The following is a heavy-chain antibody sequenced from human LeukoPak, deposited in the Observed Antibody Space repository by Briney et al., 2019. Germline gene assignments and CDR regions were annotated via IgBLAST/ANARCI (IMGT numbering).Heavy chain of an antibody. J-gene: IGHJ4*02. V-gene: IGHV1-2*02. D-gene: IGHD3-9*01. CDR3: ARVLFNSGYDY. Sequence: ASVKVSCKPSGSTFTGAYMHWVRQAPGQGLEWMGWINPNSGETKFAQKFQGRVTMTRDTSISTVYMGLGGLRSDDTAVYYCARVLFNSGYDYWGQGSLVTVSS. CDR2: INPNSGET. CDR1: GSTFTGAY.